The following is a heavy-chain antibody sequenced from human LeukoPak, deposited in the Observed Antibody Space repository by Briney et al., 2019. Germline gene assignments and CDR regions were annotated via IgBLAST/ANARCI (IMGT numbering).Heavy chain of an antibody. CDR3: ARERVREVPSLDF. V-gene: IGHV4-61*02. Sequence: SETLSLTCTVSGTSISSTFYSWTWIRQPAGQGLELIGRFSISGSPNYNPSLKSRVNISMDTSKNQFSLRLTSVTAADTAIYFCARERVREVPSLDFWGQGTLVTVSS. J-gene: IGHJ4*02. D-gene: IGHD3-10*01. CDR2: FSISGSP. CDR1: GTSISSTFYS.